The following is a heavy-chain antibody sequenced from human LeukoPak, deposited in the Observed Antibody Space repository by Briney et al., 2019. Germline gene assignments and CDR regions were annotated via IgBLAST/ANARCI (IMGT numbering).Heavy chain of an antibody. CDR3: AKDQGFGDPPSDY. CDR1: GFTFDDYA. D-gene: IGHD3-10*01. Sequence: GGSLRLSCAASGFTFDDYAMHWVRQAPGKGLEWVSLISGDGGSTYYADSVKGRFTISRDNSKNTLYLQMNSLRAEDTAIYYCAKDQGFGDPPSDYWGQGTLVTVSS. CDR2: ISGDGGST. V-gene: IGHV3-43*02. J-gene: IGHJ4*02.